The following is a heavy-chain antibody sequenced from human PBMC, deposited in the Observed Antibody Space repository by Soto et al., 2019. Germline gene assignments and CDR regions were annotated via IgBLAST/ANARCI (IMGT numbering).Heavy chain of an antibody. CDR1: GFTFSSYG. CDR3: ARGRRSSRNQLLVYYYYMDV. Sequence: GGSLRLSCAASGFTFSSYGMHWVRQAPGKGLEWVAVIWYDGSNKYYADSVKGRFTISRDNSKNTLYLQMNSLRAEDTAVYYCARGRRSSRNQLLVYYYYMDVWGKGTTVTVSS. D-gene: IGHD2-2*01. V-gene: IGHV3-33*01. CDR2: IWYDGSNK. J-gene: IGHJ6*03.